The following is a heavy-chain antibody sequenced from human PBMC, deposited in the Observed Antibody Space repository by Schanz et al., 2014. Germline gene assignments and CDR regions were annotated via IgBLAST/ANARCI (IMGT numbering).Heavy chain of an antibody. CDR3: ARGIQAWLQWYFDY. J-gene: IGHJ4*02. CDR1: GGSFSRYY. D-gene: IGHD5-18*01. Sequence: QVQLQESGPGLVKPSGTLSLTCTMSGGSFSRYYWGWIRQHPGKGLEWIGYIYYSGSTYYNPSLKTRVTMPVDTPKTHFSLRLSSVTAADTAVYYCARGIQAWLQWYFDYWGQGTLVTVSS. V-gene: IGHV4-59*08. CDR2: IYYSGST.